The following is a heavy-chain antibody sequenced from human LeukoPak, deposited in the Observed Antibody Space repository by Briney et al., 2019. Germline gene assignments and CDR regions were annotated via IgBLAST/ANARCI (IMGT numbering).Heavy chain of an antibody. V-gene: IGHV3-7*01. CDR2: IKEDGSEK. J-gene: IGHJ4*02. Sequence: GGSLRLSCAASGFTFSRYWMSWVRQAPGKGLEWVANIKEDGSEKYYVDSMKGRFTISRDNARNSLYLQMNSLRAEDTAVYYCARDNYDSSGPYYFDYWGQGTLVTVSS. D-gene: IGHD3-22*01. CDR3: ARDNYDSSGPYYFDY. CDR1: GFTFSRYW.